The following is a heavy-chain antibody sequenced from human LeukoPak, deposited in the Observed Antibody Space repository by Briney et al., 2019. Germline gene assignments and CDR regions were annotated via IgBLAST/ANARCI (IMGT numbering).Heavy chain of an antibody. CDR3: ARDNTALDAFDI. Sequence: SQTLSLTCTVSGGSISSYYWSWIRQPPGKGLEWIRYIYYSGSTNYNPSLKSRVTVSVDTSKNQFSLKLSSVTAADTAVYYCARDNTALDAFDIWGQGTMVTVSS. J-gene: IGHJ3*02. CDR1: GGSISSYY. D-gene: IGHD5-18*01. V-gene: IGHV4-59*01. CDR2: IYYSGST.